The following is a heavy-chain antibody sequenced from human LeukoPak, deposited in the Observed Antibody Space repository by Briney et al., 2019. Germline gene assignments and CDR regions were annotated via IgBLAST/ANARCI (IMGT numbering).Heavy chain of an antibody. CDR2: IYIDGSST. V-gene: IGHV3-74*01. Sequence: GGSLRLSCVASGFTFSSYWRHWVRQAPGKGLVWVARIYIDGSSTSYADSVKGRFTISRDNAMNTLYLQMNSLRAEDTAVYYCTRDSYCGDDCYLHYYYYYGMDVWGQGTTVTVSS. D-gene: IGHD2-21*02. J-gene: IGHJ6*02. CDR3: TRDSYCGDDCYLHYYYYYGMDV. CDR1: GFTFSSYW.